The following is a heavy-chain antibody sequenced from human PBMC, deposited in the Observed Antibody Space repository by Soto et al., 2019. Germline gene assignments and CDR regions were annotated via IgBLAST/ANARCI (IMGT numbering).Heavy chain of an antibody. CDR3: AREVAGTYPDY. CDR2: ISAYNGNT. V-gene: IGHV1-18*01. J-gene: IGHJ4*02. CDR1: GYTFSSYG. D-gene: IGHD6-19*01. Sequence: ASVKVSCKASGYTFSSYGISWVRQAPGQGLEWIGWISAYNGNTNYAQKLQGRVTMTTDTSTSTAYMELRSLRSDDTAVYYCAREVAGTYPDYWGQGTLVTVSS.